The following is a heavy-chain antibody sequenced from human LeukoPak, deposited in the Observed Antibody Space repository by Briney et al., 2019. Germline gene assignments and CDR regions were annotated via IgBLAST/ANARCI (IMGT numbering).Heavy chain of an antibody. CDR1: GFTFNNYG. D-gene: IGHD6-6*01. V-gene: IGHV3-30*03. Sequence: GGSLRFYCAASGFTFNNYGIHWVRQAPGKGLEWVSVVTFDGSYKYYADSVKGRFTISRDNSKNTLYLQMNSLKAEGTAVYYCARDFNPESSSFHAFDIWGQGTMVTVSS. J-gene: IGHJ3*02. CDR3: ARDFNPESSSFHAFDI. CDR2: VTFDGSYK.